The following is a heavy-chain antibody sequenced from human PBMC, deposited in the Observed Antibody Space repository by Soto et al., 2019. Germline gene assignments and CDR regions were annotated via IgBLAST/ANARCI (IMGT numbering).Heavy chain of an antibody. CDR3: ARLYCSSAGRHTYYGMDV. CDR2: IYYSGST. D-gene: IGHD6-6*01. Sequence: QLQLQESGPGLVKPSETLSLTCTVSGGSISSSSYYWGWIRQPPGKGLEWIRSIYYSGSTYYNPALESRVHMSVDTAKNHASMKLSSVTVADTAVYYCARLYCSSAGRHTYYGMDVWGQGTTVTVSS. J-gene: IGHJ6*02. V-gene: IGHV4-39*02. CDR1: GGSISSSSYY.